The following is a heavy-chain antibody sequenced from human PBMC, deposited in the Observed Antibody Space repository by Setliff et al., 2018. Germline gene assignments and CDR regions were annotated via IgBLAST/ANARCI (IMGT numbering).Heavy chain of an antibody. J-gene: IGHJ4*02. CDR3: ARDNWAAAGIFDY. V-gene: IGHV4-61*02. CDR2: IYTSGST. D-gene: IGHD6-13*01. CDR1: GGSISSGSYY. Sequence: KPSETLSLTCTVSGGSISSGSYYWSWIRQPAGKGLEWIGRIYTSGSTNYNPSLKSRVTISVDTSKNQFSLKLSSVTAADTAVYYCARDNWAAAGIFDYWGQGTLVTVSS.